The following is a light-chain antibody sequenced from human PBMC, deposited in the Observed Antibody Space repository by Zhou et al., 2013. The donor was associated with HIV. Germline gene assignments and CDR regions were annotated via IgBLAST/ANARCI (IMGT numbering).Light chain of an antibody. CDR3: QQRTNWPPRLT. J-gene: IGKJ4*01. CDR1: QTINSNY. Sequence: EILLTQSPGTLSLSPGERATLSCRASQTINSNYLAWYQQIPGQAPRVLIYGASRRATGIPDRFSGSGSETEFTLTISRLEPEDVAVYYCQQRTNWPPRLTFGGGTKVEIK. V-gene: IGKV3D-20*02. CDR2: GAS.